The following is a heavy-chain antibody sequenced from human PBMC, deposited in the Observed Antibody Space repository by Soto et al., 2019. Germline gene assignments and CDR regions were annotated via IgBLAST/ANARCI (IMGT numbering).Heavy chain of an antibody. CDR1: GYTFINSA. V-gene: IGHV1-18*01. D-gene: IGHD3-22*01. CDR3: ARDQSSGVFDY. J-gene: IGHJ4*02. Sequence: QVQLVQSGGEVKQPGASVKVSCKATGYTFINSAIAWARQAPGQGLEWMGWISPYNGNTNYAQSVQGRVTITTDTSTSTAYIEIRSLRFYDTAVYYCARDQSSGVFDYWGQGTLVTVST. CDR2: ISPYNGNT.